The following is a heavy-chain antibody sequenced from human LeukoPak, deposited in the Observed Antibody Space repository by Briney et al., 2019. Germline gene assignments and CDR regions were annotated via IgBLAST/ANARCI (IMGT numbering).Heavy chain of an antibody. J-gene: IGHJ6*04. D-gene: IGHD3-10*01. CDR2: ISSSGSNI. CDR3: ARMDHSSTMVRGVTYYYYNGRDV. V-gene: IGHV3-48*03. CDR1: GFTLSSYE. Sequence: GGSLRLSCAASGFTLSSYEMNWVRPAPGKGLEWVSYISSSGSNIYYADSVKGRFTSSRDNAKNSLYVQMNSLRAEDKAVYYCARMDHSSTMVRGVTYYYYNGRDVGGKGTAVTVSS.